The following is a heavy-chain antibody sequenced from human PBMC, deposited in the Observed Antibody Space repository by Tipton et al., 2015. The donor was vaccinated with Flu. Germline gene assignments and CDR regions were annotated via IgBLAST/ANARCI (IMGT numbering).Heavy chain of an antibody. Sequence: SLRLSCGVSGFSVSSNYMTWVRQAPGKGLEWVSVFYSGGSTKYADSVKGRFTISRDNSKNTLYLQLNSLRAEDTAVYYCARGRGYCVTTTCLLPFDFWGQGTLVTVSS. V-gene: IGHV3-53*01. CDR2: FYSGGST. D-gene: IGHD2-2*01. CDR3: ARGRGYCVTTTCLLPFDF. CDR1: GFSVSSNY. J-gene: IGHJ4*02.